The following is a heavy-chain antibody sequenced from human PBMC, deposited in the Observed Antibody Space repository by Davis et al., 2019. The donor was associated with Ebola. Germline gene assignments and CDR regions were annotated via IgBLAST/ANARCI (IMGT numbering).Heavy chain of an antibody. J-gene: IGHJ3*02. V-gene: IGHV3-33*01. D-gene: IGHD4-17*01. Sequence: GESLKISCAASGFTFSSHGMHWARQAPGKGLEWVAVIWYDGSNKYYADSVKGRFTISRDNSKNTLYLQMNSLRAEDTAVYYCARVMTTVTTLRAFDIWGQGTMVTVSS. CDR3: ARVMTTVTTLRAFDI. CDR1: GFTFSSHG. CDR2: IWYDGSNK.